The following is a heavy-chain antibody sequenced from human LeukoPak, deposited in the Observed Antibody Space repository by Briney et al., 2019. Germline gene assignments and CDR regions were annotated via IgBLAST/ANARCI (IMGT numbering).Heavy chain of an antibody. CDR3: ARHGTISSESYFDY. CDR2: FYSTGST. J-gene: IGHJ4*02. V-gene: IGHV4-4*07. D-gene: IGHD1-14*01. Sequence: SETLSLTCTVSGGSISSYYWTWIRQPAGKGLEWIGRFYSTGSTNYNPSLKSRVTMSVDTSKNQFSLKLSSVTAADTAVYYCARHGTISSESYFDYWGQGALVTVSS. CDR1: GGSISSYY.